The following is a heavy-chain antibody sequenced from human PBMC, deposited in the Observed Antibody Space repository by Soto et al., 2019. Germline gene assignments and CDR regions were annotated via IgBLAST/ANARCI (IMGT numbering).Heavy chain of an antibody. Sequence: VESLKISCKGSGYFFAGYWIAWVRQMPGKGLEWMGIIYPDNSNTKYSRSFQGQVTISADKSSSTAYLQWSSLRSDDTAVYYCARGSYVDIVATIHDYWGQGTLVTVSS. CDR2: IYPDNSNT. D-gene: IGHD5-12*01. CDR1: GYFFAGYW. CDR3: ARGSYVDIVATIHDY. V-gene: IGHV5-51*01. J-gene: IGHJ4*02.